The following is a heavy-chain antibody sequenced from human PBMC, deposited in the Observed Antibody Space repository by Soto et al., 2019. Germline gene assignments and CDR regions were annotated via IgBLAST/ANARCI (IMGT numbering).Heavy chain of an antibody. CDR1: GFTFGDYA. D-gene: IGHD3-22*01. J-gene: IGHJ4*02. Sequence: GGSLRLSCTASGFTFGDYAMSWVRQAPGKGLEWVGFIRSKAYGGTTEYAASVKGRFTISRDDSKSIAYLQMNSLKTEDTAVYYCTRVTPPRYYYDSSGYYFDYWGQGTLVTVSS. V-gene: IGHV3-49*04. CDR3: TRVTPPRYYYDSSGYYFDY. CDR2: IRSKAYGGTT.